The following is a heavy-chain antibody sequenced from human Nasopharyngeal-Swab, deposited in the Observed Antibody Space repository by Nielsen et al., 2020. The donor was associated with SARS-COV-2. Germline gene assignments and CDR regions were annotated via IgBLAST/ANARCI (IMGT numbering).Heavy chain of an antibody. D-gene: IGHD4-17*01. Sequence: SLKISCAASGFTFDDYAMHWVRQAPGTGLEWVSGISWNSGSIGYADSVKGRFTISRDNAKNSLYLQMNSLRAEDTALYYCAALLDYGDYGPDYWGQGTLVTVSS. CDR2: ISWNSGSI. CDR1: GFTFDDYA. V-gene: IGHV3-9*01. J-gene: IGHJ4*02. CDR3: AALLDYGDYGPDY.